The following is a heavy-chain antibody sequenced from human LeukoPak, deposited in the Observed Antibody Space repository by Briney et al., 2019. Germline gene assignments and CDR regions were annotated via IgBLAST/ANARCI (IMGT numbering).Heavy chain of an antibody. CDR1: GFTFNSYG. J-gene: IGHJ4*02. CDR2: ISNSGGYT. V-gene: IGHV3-23*01. D-gene: IGHD3-10*01. CDR3: AKDFDGSGSSFYYFDY. Sequence: PGGSLRLSCAASGFTFNSYGMTWVRQAPGKGLEWVSGISNSGGYTYYADSVKGRFTISRDNSKNTLYLQMNSLRAEDTAVYYCAKDFDGSGSSFYYFDYWGQGTLVTVSS.